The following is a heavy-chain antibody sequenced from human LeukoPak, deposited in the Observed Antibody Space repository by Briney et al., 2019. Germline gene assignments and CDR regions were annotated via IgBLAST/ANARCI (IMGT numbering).Heavy chain of an antibody. D-gene: IGHD2-2*01. CDR2: ISSSGSTK. CDR3: ATYCSSTSCYRTRYMDV. CDR1: GFTFSSYE. V-gene: IGHV3-48*03. Sequence: PGGSLRLSCAASGFTFSSYEMIWVRQAPGKGLEWLSYISSSGSTKYYADSVKGRFTISRDNAENSLYLQMNSMRAEDTAVYYYATYCSSTSCYRTRYMDVWGQGATVTVSS. J-gene: IGHJ6*02.